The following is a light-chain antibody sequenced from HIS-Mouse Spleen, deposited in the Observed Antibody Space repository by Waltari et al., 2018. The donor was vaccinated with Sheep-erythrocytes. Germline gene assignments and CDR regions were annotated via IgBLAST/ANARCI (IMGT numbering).Light chain of an antibody. CDR2: DDS. J-gene: IGLJ1*01. CDR1: SSDVGGYNY. V-gene: IGLV2-11*01. CDR3: CSYAGSYNHV. Sequence: QSALTQPRSVSGSPGQSVTISCTGTSSDVGGYNYVSWYQQHPGKAPKLMVYDDSSRPSWVPHRFSGSKSGNTASLTISGLQAEDEADYYCCSYAGSYNHVFATGTKVTVL.